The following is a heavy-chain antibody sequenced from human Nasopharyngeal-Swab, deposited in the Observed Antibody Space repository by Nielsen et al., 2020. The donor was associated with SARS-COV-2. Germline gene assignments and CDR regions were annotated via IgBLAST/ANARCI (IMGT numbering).Heavy chain of an antibody. CDR3: AKSGSGSHYSSSDY. V-gene: IGHV3-23*01. CDR2: ISGSGDST. CDR1: GFTFSSYA. Sequence: GESLRLSCAASGFTFSSYAMTWVRQAPGKGLEWVSGISGSGDSTYCADSVKGRFTISRDNSKNTLYLQMNSLRVEDTAVYYCAKSGSGSHYSSSDYWGQGTLLIVSS. D-gene: IGHD1-26*01. J-gene: IGHJ4*02.